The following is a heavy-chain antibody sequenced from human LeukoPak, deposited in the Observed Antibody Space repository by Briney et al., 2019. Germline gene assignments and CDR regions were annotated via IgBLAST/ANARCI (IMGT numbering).Heavy chain of an antibody. D-gene: IGHD6-19*01. CDR1: GFTFSSYG. V-gene: IGHV3-30*18. Sequence: PGGSLRLSCAASGFTFSSYGMHWVRQAPGKGLEWVTVISYDGSNKYYADSVKGRFTISRDNSKNTLYLQMNSLRAEDTAVYYCAKDKSSGWYVFGYWGQGTLVTVSS. CDR3: AKDKSSGWYVFGY. CDR2: ISYDGSNK. J-gene: IGHJ4*02.